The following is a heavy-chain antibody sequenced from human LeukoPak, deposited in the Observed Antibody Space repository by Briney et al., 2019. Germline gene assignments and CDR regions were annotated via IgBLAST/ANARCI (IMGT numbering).Heavy chain of an antibody. V-gene: IGHV3-21*04. CDR1: GFTFSSYS. J-gene: IGHJ6*03. CDR2: ISPGSSNI. D-gene: IGHD2-15*01. CDR3: VKSGGYYYMDA. Sequence: PGGSLRLSCAASGFTFSSYSMNWVRQAPGKGLEWVSSISPGSSNIYYADSVKGRFTISRNNDMNYLYLEMKSLRVDDMALYYCVKSGGYYYMDAWGEGTMVIVSS.